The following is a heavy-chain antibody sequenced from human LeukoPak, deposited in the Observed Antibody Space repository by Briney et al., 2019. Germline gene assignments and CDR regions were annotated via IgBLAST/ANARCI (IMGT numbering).Heavy chain of an antibody. V-gene: IGHV3-53*01. J-gene: IGHJ3*02. CDR3: ATLTNRASSAFDI. D-gene: IGHD3-16*02. CDR1: GFRITINY. CDR2: TYGGGSK. Sequence: GGSLRLSCAASGFRITINYMTWVRQAPGKGLEWVSGTYGGGSKDYADSVKGRFTISRDNLKNTLYLQMNSLGAEDSAVYYCATLTNRASSAFDIWGQGTRVTVSP.